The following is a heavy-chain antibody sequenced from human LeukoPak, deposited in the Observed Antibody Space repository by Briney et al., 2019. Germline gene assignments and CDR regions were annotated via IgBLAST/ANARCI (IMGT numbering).Heavy chain of an antibody. J-gene: IGHJ5*02. CDR1: VGSINSGNW. Sequence: SGTLSLTCAVSVGSINSGNWWSWVRQSPGKGLEWIGEIYHNGTPNYNPSLKSRVTMSVDTSNNKISLDLSSVTAADTAFYYCARSGHYDFASFNLWGQGTLVTVSS. CDR2: IYHNGTP. D-gene: IGHD3-22*01. V-gene: IGHV4-4*02. CDR3: ARSGHYDFASFNL.